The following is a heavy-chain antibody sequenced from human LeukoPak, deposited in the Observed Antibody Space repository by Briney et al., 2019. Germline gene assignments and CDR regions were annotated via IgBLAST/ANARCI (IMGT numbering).Heavy chain of an antibody. Sequence: GGSLRLSCAASGFTFSSYGMHWVRQAPGKGLEWVAVISYDGSNKYYTDSVKGRFTISRDNAKNTLSLQMNGLRTEDTAVYYCAKFTSGSLDYWGQGTRVTVSS. J-gene: IGHJ4*02. CDR3: AKFTSGSLDY. V-gene: IGHV3-30*18. CDR1: GFTFSSYG. CDR2: ISYDGSNK. D-gene: IGHD1-26*01.